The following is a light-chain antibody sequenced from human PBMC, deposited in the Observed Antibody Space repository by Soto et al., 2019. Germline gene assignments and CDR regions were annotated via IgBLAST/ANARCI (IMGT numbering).Light chain of an antibody. Sequence: DIHIAYSSCTLSSALGDRVTITCRASQSISSWLAWYQQKPGKAPKLLIYKASSLESGVPSRFSGSGSGTEFTLTISSLQPDDFATYYCQQYNSYPWTFGQGTKV. CDR2: KAS. CDR1: QSISSW. V-gene: IGKV1-5*03. CDR3: QQYNSYPWT. J-gene: IGKJ1*01.